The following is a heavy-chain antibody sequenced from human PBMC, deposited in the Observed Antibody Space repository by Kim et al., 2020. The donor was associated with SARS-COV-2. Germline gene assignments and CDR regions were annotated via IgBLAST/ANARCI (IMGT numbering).Heavy chain of an antibody. D-gene: IGHD3-10*01. CDR3: AGDLSGYYGMDV. J-gene: IGHJ6*02. V-gene: IGHV3-33*01. CDR2: K. Sequence: KYYADSENGGFTISRDNSKNTLYMQMNSLGAEDTAVYYCAGDLSGYYGMDVWGQGTTVTVSS.